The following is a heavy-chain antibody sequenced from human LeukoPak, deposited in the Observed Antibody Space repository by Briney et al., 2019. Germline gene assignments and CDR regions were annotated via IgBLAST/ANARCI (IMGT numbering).Heavy chain of an antibody. J-gene: IGHJ4*02. CDR2: ISSSSSYI. D-gene: IGHD4-17*01. CDR3: ARGYGDYVPAY. CDR1: GFTFSSYS. Sequence: GGSLRLSCAASGFTFSSYSMNWVRHAPGKGLEWVSSISSSSSYIYYADSVKGRFTISRDNAKNSLYLQMNSLRAEDTAVYYCARGYGDYVPAYWGQGTLVTVSS. V-gene: IGHV3-21*01.